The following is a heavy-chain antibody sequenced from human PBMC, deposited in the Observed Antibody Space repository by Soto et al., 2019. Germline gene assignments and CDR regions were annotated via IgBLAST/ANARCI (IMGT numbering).Heavy chain of an antibody. J-gene: IGHJ4*02. CDR1: GFIFSDYA. CDR2: ISYGGDNK. CDR3: AKARYSTSWYGLEADL. D-gene: IGHD6-13*01. V-gene: IGHV3-30*09. Sequence: QLQLVESGGGVVQPGRSLRLSCAASGFIFSDYAMHWVRQAPGKGLEWVAVISYGGDNKYYADSVRGRFAISRDNLKNTLDLQMNSLNPEDTAVYHCAKARYSTSWYGLEADLWGQGTLVTVSS.